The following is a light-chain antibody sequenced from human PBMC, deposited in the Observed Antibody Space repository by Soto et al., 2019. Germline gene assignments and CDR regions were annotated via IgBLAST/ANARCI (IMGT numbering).Light chain of an antibody. V-gene: IGKV2-28*01. CDR2: LGS. Sequence: IVMTQSPLSLPVTPGEPASISCRSSQSLLHSDGYNYLDWYLQKPGQSPQLLIYLGSNRASGVPDRFSGSGSGTDFTLKISRVEAEYVGIYYCMQALQARTFGQGTKVDIK. CDR1: QSLLHSDGYNY. CDR3: MQALQART. J-gene: IGKJ1*01.